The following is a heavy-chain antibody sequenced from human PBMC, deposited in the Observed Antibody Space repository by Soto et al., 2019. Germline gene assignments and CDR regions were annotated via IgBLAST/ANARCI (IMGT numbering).Heavy chain of an antibody. CDR1: GFTFSNAW. CDR3: WSSGYYYGEFDY. D-gene: IGHD3-22*01. CDR2: IKSKTDGGTT. J-gene: IGHJ4*02. V-gene: IGHV3-15*07. Sequence: LRLSCAASGFTFSNAWMNWVRQAPGKGLEWVGRIKSKTDGGTTDYAAPVKGRFTISRDDSKNTLYLQMNSLKTEDTAVYYCWSSGYYYGEFDYWGQGTLVTVSS.